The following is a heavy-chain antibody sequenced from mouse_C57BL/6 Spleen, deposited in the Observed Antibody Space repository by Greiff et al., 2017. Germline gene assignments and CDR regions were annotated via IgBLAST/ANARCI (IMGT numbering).Heavy chain of an antibody. CDR1: GYTFTSYW. D-gene: IGHD4-1*01. CDR3: AREVLGPFAY. CDR2: IDPSDSYT. Sequence: VQLQQPGAELVKPGASVKLSCKASGYTFTSYWMQWVKQRPGQGLEWIGEIDPSDSYTNYNQKFKGKATLTVDTSSSTAYMQLSSLTSEDSAVYYCAREVLGPFAYWGQGTLVTVSA. J-gene: IGHJ3*01. V-gene: IGHV1-50*01.